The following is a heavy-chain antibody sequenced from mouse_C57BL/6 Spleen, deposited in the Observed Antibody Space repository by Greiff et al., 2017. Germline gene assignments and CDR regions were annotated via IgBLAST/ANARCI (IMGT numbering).Heavy chain of an antibody. V-gene: IGHV1-64*01. CDR2: IHPNSGST. CDR3: ARRITTVGDY. J-gene: IGHJ2*01. CDR1: GYTFTSYW. D-gene: IGHD1-1*01. Sequence: QVQLQQPGAELVKPGASVKLSCKASGYTFTSYWMHWVKQRPGQGLEWIGMIHPNSGSTNYNEKFKSKATLTVDKSSSTAYMQLSSLTSEVSAVYYCARRITTVGDYWGKGTTLTVSS.